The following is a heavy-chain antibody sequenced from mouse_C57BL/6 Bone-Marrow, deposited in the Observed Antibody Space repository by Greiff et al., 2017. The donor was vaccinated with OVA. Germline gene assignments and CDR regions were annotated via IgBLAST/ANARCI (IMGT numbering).Heavy chain of an antibody. CDR1: GFTFSSYA. CDR3: ARAVSYGNYVDWYFDV. Sequence: EVHLVESGGGLVKPGGSLKLSCAASGFTFSSYAMSWVRQTPEKRLEWVATISDGGSYTYYPDNVKGRFTISRDNAKNNLYLQMSHLKSEDTAMYYCARAVSYGNYVDWYFDVWGTGTTVTVSS. D-gene: IGHD2-1*01. CDR2: ISDGGSYT. J-gene: IGHJ1*03. V-gene: IGHV5-4*01.